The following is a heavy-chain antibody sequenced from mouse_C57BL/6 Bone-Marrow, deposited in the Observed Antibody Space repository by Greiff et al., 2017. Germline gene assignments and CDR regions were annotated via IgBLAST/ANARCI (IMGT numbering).Heavy chain of an antibody. Sequence: EVKLMESGGGLVKPGGSLKLSCAASGFTFSDYGMHWVRQAPEKGLGWVAYISSGSSTIYYADTVKGRFTISRDNAKNTLFLQMTSLRSEDTAMYYCARPLYFDVWGTGTTVTVSS. CDR3: ARPLYFDV. J-gene: IGHJ1*03. CDR1: GFTFSDYG. D-gene: IGHD6-1*01. V-gene: IGHV5-17*01. CDR2: ISSGSSTI.